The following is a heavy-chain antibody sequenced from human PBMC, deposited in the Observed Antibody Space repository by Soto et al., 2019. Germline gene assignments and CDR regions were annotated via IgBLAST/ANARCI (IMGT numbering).Heavy chain of an antibody. J-gene: IGHJ3*02. V-gene: IGHV4-59*01. D-gene: IGHD3-22*01. CDR2: GYYSGGT. CDR1: GASISSSY. CDR3: ARGYYDTSGQSNTFDI. Sequence: SETLSLTRTVSGASISSSYWSWIRQSPGKVLEWVGYGYYSGGTNYNPSLKSRVNISVDTSKNQFSLKLSSVTAADTAVYYCARGYYDTSGQSNTFDIWGQGTMV.